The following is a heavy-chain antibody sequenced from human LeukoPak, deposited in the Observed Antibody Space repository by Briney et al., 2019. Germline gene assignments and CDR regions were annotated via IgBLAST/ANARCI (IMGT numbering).Heavy chain of an antibody. V-gene: IGHV1-69*05. CDR2: IIPIFGTA. CDR1: GGTFSSYA. J-gene: IGHJ3*02. CDR3: AREVKSEGIAAAGTSIAFDI. D-gene: IGHD6-13*01. Sequence: PPASVKVSCKASGGTFSSYAISWVRQAPGQGLEWMGRIIPIFGTANYAQKFQGRVTITTDESTSTAYMELSSLRSEDTAVYYCAREVKSEGIAAAGTSIAFDIWGQGTMVTVSS.